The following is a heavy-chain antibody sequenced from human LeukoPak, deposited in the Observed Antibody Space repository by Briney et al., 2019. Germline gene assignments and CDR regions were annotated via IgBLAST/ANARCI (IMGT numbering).Heavy chain of an antibody. CDR3: ARLITVAGYYFDY. D-gene: IGHD6-19*01. Sequence: GAPLQISSKGSGSRFTSYWIGWVRQMPGKGLEWMGIIYPGDSDTRYSPSFQGQVTISADKSISTAYLQWSSLKASETAMYYCARLITVAGYYFDYWGQGTLVTVSS. CDR2: IYPGDSDT. J-gene: IGHJ4*02. CDR1: GSRFTSYW. V-gene: IGHV5-51*01.